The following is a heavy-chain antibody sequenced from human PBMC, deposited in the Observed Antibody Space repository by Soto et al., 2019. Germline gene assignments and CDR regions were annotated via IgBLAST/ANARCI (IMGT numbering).Heavy chain of an antibody. CDR1: GGTFSSYA. D-gene: IGHD1-7*01. CDR3: ESGGNYYFDY. J-gene: IGHJ4*02. CDR2: IIPIFGTA. Sequence: QVQLVQSGAEVKKPGSSVKVSCKASGGTFSSYAISWVRQAPGQGLEWMGGIIPIFGTANYAQKFQGRVTITADESKSPAYMELRSPTPEDTAVYYCESGGNYYFDYWGQGTLVTVSS. V-gene: IGHV1-69*12.